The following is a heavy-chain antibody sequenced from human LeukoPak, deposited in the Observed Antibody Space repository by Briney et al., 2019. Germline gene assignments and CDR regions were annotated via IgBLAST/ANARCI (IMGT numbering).Heavy chain of an antibody. CDR1: GFTFSSHA. CDR3: AETGAGTTY. CDR2: ISVNGGST. Sequence: GGSLRLSCAASGFTFSSHAVTWVRQAPGEGLEWVSSISVNGGSTYYADSVKGRFTLSRDNSKNTLYLHMHSLRVEDTAIYYCAETGAGTTYWGQGTLVTVSS. V-gene: IGHV3-23*01. D-gene: IGHD1-7*01. J-gene: IGHJ4*02.